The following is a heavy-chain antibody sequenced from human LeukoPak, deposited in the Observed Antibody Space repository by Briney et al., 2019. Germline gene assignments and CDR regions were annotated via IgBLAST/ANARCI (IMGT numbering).Heavy chain of an antibody. CDR2: IYNSGST. CDR3: ARENSGSYREFDY. D-gene: IGHD1-26*01. J-gene: IGHJ4*02. V-gene: IGHV4-4*07. Sequence: SETLSLTCTVSGDSISSYSWYWIRQPAGKGLEWIGRIYNSGSTNYNPSLKSRVTMSVDTSKNQFSLKLSSVTAADTAVFYCARENSGSYREFDYWGQGTLVTVSS. CDR1: GDSISSYS.